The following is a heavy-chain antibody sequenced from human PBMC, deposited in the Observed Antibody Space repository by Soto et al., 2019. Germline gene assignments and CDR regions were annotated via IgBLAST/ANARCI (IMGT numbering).Heavy chain of an antibody. CDR2: INPNSGGT. D-gene: IGHD2-15*01. CDR1: GYTFTGYY. J-gene: IGHJ4*02. CDR3: ALGYCSGGSCSNFDY. V-gene: IGHV1-2*04. Sequence: ASVKVSCKASGYTFTGYYMHWVRQAPGQGLEWMGWINPNSGGTNYAQKFQGWVTMTRDTSISTAYMELGRLRSDDTAVYYCALGYCSGGSCSNFDYWGQGTLVTVSS.